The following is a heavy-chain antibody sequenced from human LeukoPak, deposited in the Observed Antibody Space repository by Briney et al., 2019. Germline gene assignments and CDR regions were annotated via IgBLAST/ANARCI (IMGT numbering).Heavy chain of an antibody. CDR1: GYTFTGYY. Sequence: GASVKVSCKASGYTFTGYYMHWVRQAPGQGLEWMGWINPNSGGTNYAQKFQGRVTMTRDTSISTAYMELSRLRSDDTAVYYCARRPFRAAGIPFDYWGQGTLVTVSS. D-gene: IGHD6-13*01. CDR2: INPNSGGT. CDR3: ARRPFRAAGIPFDY. J-gene: IGHJ4*02. V-gene: IGHV1-2*02.